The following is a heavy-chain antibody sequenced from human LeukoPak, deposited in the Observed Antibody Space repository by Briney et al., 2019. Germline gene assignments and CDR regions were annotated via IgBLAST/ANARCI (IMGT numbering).Heavy chain of an antibody. Sequence: GESLKISCKGSGYSFTSYWIGWVRQMPGKGLEWLGIIYPGDSDTRYSPSFQGQVTISADKSISTAYLQGSSLKASDTAMYYCARGRTTVVTPDAFDIWGQGTIVTVSS. J-gene: IGHJ3*02. D-gene: IGHD4-23*01. V-gene: IGHV5-51*01. CDR2: IYPGDSDT. CDR1: GYSFTSYW. CDR3: ARGRTTVVTPDAFDI.